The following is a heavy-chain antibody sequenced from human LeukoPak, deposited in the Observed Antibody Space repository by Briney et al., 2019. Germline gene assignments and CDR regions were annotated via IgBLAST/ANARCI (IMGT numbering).Heavy chain of an antibody. CDR1: GFTFSSYS. Sequence: GGSLRLSCVASGFTFSSYSMNWVRQAPGKGLDWISGINSDSSAIYYADSVKGRFTISRGNAKNSLYLQMNSLRAEDTAVYYCARSYTGYDLWGQGTLVTVSS. CDR2: INSDSSAI. D-gene: IGHD5-12*01. J-gene: IGHJ4*02. V-gene: IGHV3-48*01. CDR3: ARSYTGYDL.